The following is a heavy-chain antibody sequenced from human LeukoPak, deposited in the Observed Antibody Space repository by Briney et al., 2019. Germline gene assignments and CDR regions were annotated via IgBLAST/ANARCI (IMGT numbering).Heavy chain of an antibody. CDR2: ISSSSSYI. CDR1: GFTFSSYS. D-gene: IGHD3-3*01. CDR3: ARDISDFWSGEPPRWAVDY. J-gene: IGHJ4*02. V-gene: IGHV3-21*01. Sequence: GGSLRLSCAASGFTFSSYSMNWVRRAPGKGLEWVSSISSSSSYIYYADSVKGRFTISRDNAKNSLYLQMNSLGAEDTAVYYCARDISDFWSGEPPRWAVDYWGQGTLVTVSS.